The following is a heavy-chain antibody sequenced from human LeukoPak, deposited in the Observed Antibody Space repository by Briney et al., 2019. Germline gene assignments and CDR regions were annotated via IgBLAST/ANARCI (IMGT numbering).Heavy chain of an antibody. J-gene: IGHJ4*02. D-gene: IGHD3-22*01. CDR2: IIPIFGTA. CDR3: ARSNNNYYDSSGYDH. V-gene: IGHV1-69*13. Sequence: GASVKVSCKASGGTFSSYAISWVRQAPGQGLEWMGGIIPIFGTANYAQKFQGRVTITADESTSTAYMELSSLRSEDTAVYYCARSNNNYYDSSGYDHWGQGTLVTVS. CDR1: GGTFSSYA.